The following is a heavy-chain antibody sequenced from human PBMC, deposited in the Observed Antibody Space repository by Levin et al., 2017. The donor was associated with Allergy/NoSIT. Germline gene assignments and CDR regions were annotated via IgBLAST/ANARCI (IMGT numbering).Heavy chain of an antibody. D-gene: IGHD6-19*01. Sequence: PGGSLRLSCAASGFTFSYYAMSWVRLAPGKGLEWVSAIRGRGITNYYADSVKGRVTISRDNSKNTLFLQMNSLRLEDTAVYYLAINIGWFRPPGAFDNWGQGTLVTVSS. CDR1: GFTFSYYA. CDR3: AINIGWFRPPGAFDN. J-gene: IGHJ4*02. V-gene: IGHV3-23*01. CDR2: IRGRGITN.